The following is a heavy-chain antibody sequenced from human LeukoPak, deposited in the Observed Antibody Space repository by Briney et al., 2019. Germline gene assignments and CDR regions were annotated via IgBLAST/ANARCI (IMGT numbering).Heavy chain of an antibody. CDR2: IYYSGSA. Sequence: PSETLSLTCTVSGGSISSGDYYWSWIRQPPGKGLEWIGHIYYSGSAYYNPSLKSRVTISVDTSKNQFSLKLSSVTAADTAVYYCARDHGLGGGFDYWGQGTLVTVSS. D-gene: IGHD2-2*03. CDR3: ARDHGLGGGFDY. J-gene: IGHJ4*02. CDR1: GGSISSGDYY. V-gene: IGHV4-30-4*08.